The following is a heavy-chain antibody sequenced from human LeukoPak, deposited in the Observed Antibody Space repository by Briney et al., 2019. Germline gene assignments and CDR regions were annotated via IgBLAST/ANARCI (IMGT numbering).Heavy chain of an antibody. CDR2: FYVGGAT. Sequence: GGSLRLSCAVSGFSVTNSYMSWVRQAPGKGLEWVSVFYVGGATYYADSVKGRFTISRDNSENTLYLQMRSLRAEDTAVYYCARGDGYNFFDYWGQGTLVTVSS. V-gene: IGHV3-53*01. CDR3: ARGDGYNFFDY. CDR1: GFSVTNSY. J-gene: IGHJ4*02. D-gene: IGHD5-24*01.